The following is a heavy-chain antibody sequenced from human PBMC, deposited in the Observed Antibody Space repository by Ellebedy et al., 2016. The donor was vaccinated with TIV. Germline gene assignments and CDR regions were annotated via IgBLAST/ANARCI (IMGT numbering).Heavy chain of an antibody. CDR2: MNPNSGNT. D-gene: IGHD3-16*02. CDR1: GYTFTSYD. V-gene: IGHV1-8*01. J-gene: IGHJ4*02. CDR3: ARDETLGELSFRY. Sequence: AASVKVSCKASGYTFTSYDINWVRQATGQGLEWMGWMNPNSGNTGYAQKFQGRVTMTTDTSTSTAYMELRSLRAEDTAVYYCARDETLGELSFRYWGQGTLVTVSS.